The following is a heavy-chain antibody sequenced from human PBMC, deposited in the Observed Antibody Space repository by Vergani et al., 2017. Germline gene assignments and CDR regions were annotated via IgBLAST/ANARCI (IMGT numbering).Heavy chain of an antibody. V-gene: IGHV1-2*02. CDR1: GYTFTGYY. CDR2: INPNSGGT. CDR3: ASHIAAAGTGGAFDI. Sequence: QVQLVQSGAEVKKPGASVKVSCKASGYTFTGYYMPWVRQAPGQGLEWMGWINPNSGGTNYAQKFQGRVTMTRDTSISKAYMELSRLRSDDTAVYYCASHIAAAGTGGAFDIWGQGTMVTVSS. J-gene: IGHJ3*02. D-gene: IGHD6-13*01.